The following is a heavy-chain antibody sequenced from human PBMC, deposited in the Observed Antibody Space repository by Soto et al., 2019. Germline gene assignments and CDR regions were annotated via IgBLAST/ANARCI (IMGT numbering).Heavy chain of an antibody. CDR1: GGTSRSLS. D-gene: IGHD3-16*01. V-gene: IGHV1-69*17. Sequence: QVQLVQSGAEVKKPGPSVKVSCKASGGTSRSLSITWVRQAPGQGLEWMGGITPLFGIPNYPQKFQGRLTITADKSTGTAYFELSSLRSEDTAVYYCAGDTHYAGGGFDTWGRGTLVTVSS. J-gene: IGHJ5*02. CDR3: AGDTHYAGGGFDT. CDR2: ITPLFGIP.